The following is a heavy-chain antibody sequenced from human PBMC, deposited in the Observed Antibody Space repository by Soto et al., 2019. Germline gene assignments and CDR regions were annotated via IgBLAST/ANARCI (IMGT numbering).Heavy chain of an antibody. CDR3: ARCQSDSSGPGYLDS. Sequence: QVRLVQSEAEVKKAGSSVKVSCKASGGTFSSDAVTWVRQAPGQGLEWMGGVIPIFPKANYAQKFQGRATITVDKSTSTVYLERNSLKSEDTAMYYCARCQSDSSGPGYLDSWGQGTLFTV. CDR1: GGTFSSDA. CDR2: VIPIFPKA. J-gene: IGHJ4*02. V-gene: IGHV1-69*06. D-gene: IGHD3-22*01.